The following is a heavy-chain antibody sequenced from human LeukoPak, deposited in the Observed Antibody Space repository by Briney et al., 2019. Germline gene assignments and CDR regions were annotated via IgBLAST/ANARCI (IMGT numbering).Heavy chain of an antibody. CDR3: TRRGNSYNDAFDI. D-gene: IGHD5-18*01. CDR2: IRSKADSYAT. Sequence: PGGSLRLSCAASGFTFSGSAVHWVRQASGKGLEWVGRIRSKADSYATAYAASVKGRFTISRDDSKNTAYLQMNSLKTEDTAVHYCTRRGNSYNDAFDIWGQGTMVTVSS. V-gene: IGHV3-73*01. CDR1: GFTFSGSA. J-gene: IGHJ3*02.